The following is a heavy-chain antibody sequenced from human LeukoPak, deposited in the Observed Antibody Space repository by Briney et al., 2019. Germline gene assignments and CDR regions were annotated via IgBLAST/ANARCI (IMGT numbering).Heavy chain of an antibody. J-gene: IGHJ4*02. V-gene: IGHV1-2*02. CDR2: INPNSGGT. Sequence: GASVKVSCKASGYTFTGYYMHWVRQAPGQGLKWMGWINPNSGGTNYAQKFQGRVTMTRDTSISTAYMELSRLRSDDTAVYYCARDFWDSMGDDYWGQGTLVTVSS. D-gene: IGHD3-22*01. CDR1: GYTFTGYY. CDR3: ARDFWDSMGDDY.